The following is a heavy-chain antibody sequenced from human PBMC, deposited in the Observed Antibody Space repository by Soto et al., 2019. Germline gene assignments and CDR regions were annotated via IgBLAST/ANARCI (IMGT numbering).Heavy chain of an antibody. CDR3: AKDYGEKAYYYYYYMDV. CDR1: GFTFSSYS. V-gene: IGHV3-21*04. Sequence: PGGSLRLSCAASGFTFSSYSMNWVRQAPGKGLEWVSSISSSSSYICYADSVKGRFTISRDNAKNSLYLQMNSLRAEDTALYYCAKDYGEKAYYYYYYMDVWGKGTTVTVSS. CDR2: ISSSSSYI. J-gene: IGHJ6*03. D-gene: IGHD4-17*01.